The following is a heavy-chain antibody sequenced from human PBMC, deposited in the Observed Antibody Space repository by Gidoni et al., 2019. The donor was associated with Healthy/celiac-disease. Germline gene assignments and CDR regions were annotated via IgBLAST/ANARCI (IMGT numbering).Heavy chain of an antibody. D-gene: IGHD2-2*01. J-gene: IGHJ6*03. CDR2: ISYDGSNT. Sequence: QVQLVESGGGGVQPGRSLRRSCGASGFTSSSDGMHWVRQAPGKGLEWVSFISYDGSNTYYAASVKGRFTISRDNSKNTLYLQMNSLRAEDTAVYYCAKVPAANHYSYYYMDVWGKGTTVTVSS. V-gene: IGHV3-30*18. CDR1: GFTSSSDG. CDR3: AKVPAANHYSYYYMDV.